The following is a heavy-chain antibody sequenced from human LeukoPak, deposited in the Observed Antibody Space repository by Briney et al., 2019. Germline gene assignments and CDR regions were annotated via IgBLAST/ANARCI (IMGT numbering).Heavy chain of an antibody. Sequence: GGSLRLSCAASGFTFSNYWLTWVRQAPGQGLEWVANIKQDGSEKHYVDSVKGRFTISRDNAKNSLYLQMNGLRAEDTAVYYCARGGHRQKEFWGQGTLVTVSS. V-gene: IGHV3-7*01. D-gene: IGHD3-10*01. CDR3: ARGGHRQKEF. CDR2: IKQDGSEK. J-gene: IGHJ4*02. CDR1: GFTFSNYW.